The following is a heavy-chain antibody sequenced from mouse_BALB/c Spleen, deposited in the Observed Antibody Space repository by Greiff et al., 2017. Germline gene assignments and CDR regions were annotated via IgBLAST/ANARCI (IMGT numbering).Heavy chain of an antibody. J-gene: IGHJ4*01. Sequence: VQLQQPGAELVGPGASVLLSCKASGYSFTSYWVNWVRQRPGQGLEWIGMIHPSDSETRLNQKFKDKATLTIDKSSSTAYMQLSSPTAEDSAVYYCARGAVEATDAMDYWGQGTSVTVSS. CDR3: ARGAVEATDAMDY. CDR2: IHPSDSET. V-gene: IGHV1-61*01. CDR1: GYSFTSYW. D-gene: IGHD1-1*01.